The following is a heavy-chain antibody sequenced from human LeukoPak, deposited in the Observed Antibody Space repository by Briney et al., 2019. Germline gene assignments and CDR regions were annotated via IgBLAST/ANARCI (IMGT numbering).Heavy chain of an antibody. CDR1: GITFSNAW. J-gene: IGHJ4*02. V-gene: IGHV3-15*01. Sequence: GGSLRLSCVASGITFSNAWMSWVRQAPGKGPEWVGRIKSKTNGGTTDYAAPVRGRFTISRDDSKNTLFLQLSSLQTEDTAVYYCTTWDYFDYWGQGTLVTVSS. CDR2: IKSKTNGGTT. CDR3: TTWDYFDY.